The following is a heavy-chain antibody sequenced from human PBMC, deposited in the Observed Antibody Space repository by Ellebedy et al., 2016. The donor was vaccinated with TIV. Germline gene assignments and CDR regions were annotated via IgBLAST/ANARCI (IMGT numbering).Heavy chain of an antibody. V-gene: IGHV3-23*01. D-gene: IGHD2/OR15-2a*01. CDR1: GFTFSDYV. CDR2: IRDTGDII. CDR3: TSFTTGKNK. J-gene: IGHJ1*01. Sequence: GGSLRLSXAASGFTFSDYVMSWVRQAPGKGLEWVSGIRDTGDIIDYADSVKGRFTISRENSKNTLFMQMSSLRAEDTATYYCTSFTTGKNKWGQGTLVTVSS.